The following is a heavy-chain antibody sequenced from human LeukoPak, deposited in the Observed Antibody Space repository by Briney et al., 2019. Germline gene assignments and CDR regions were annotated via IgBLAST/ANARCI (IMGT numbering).Heavy chain of an antibody. CDR3: TKDRQGPNQYHMDV. Sequence: RGSLRLSCAASGFTFSSLWMSWVRQAPGKGPEWVANINQDGGTTYYVASVKGRFTISRDNAKNPLSLQMSSLRAEDTAVYYCTKDRQGPNQYHMDVWGKGTTVTVSS. CDR2: INQDGGTT. V-gene: IGHV3-7*01. J-gene: IGHJ6*03. CDR1: GFTFSSLW.